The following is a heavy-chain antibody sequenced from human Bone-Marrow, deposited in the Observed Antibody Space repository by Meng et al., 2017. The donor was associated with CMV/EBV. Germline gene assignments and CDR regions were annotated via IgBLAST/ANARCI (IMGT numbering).Heavy chain of an antibody. Sequence: ASVKVSCKASKYTFTTYYIHWVRQAPGQGLEWMGIINPNGGTTSCAEKFLGRVTMTSDTSTGTVYMEMSSLRSEDTAVYYCARVGVGVTIFGVVIINAVSWFDPWGQGTRVTVSS. D-gene: IGHD3-3*01. CDR1: KYTFTTYY. V-gene: IGHV1-46*01. J-gene: IGHJ5*02. CDR2: INPNGGTT. CDR3: ARVGVGVTIFGVVIINAVSWFDP.